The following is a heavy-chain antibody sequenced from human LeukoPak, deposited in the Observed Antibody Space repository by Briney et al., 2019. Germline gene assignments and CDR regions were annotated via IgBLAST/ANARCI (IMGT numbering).Heavy chain of an antibody. V-gene: IGHV1-46*01. CDR3: ARGGGYDCFDY. D-gene: IGHD5-12*01. J-gene: IGHJ4*02. CDR2: INPSGGST. CDR1: GYTFTSYA. Sequence: WASVKVSCKASGYTFTSYAMNWVRQAPGQGLEWMGIINPSGGSTSYAQKFQGRVTMTRDMSTSTVYMELSSLRSEDTAVYYCARGGGYDCFDYWGQGTLVTVSS.